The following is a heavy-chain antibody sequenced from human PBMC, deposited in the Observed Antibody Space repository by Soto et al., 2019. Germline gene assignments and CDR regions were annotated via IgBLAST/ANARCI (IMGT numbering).Heavy chain of an antibody. CDR3: ARVGAEAGASIHYYYYGMDV. D-gene: IGHD6-19*01. CDR1: GGSISNYY. V-gene: IGHV4-59*01. CDR2: IYYSGST. Sequence: QVQLQESGPGLVKPSETLSLTCTVSGGSISNYYWSWIRLPPGKGLEWIGHIYYSGSTKYNPSLKSRGTISVDTSKNQFSLKLSSVTAADTAVYYCARVGAEAGASIHYYYYGMDVWGQGTTVTVSS. J-gene: IGHJ6*02.